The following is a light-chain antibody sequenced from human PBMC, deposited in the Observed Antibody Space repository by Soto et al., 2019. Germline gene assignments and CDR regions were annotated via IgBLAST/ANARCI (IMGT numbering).Light chain of an antibody. V-gene: IGLV2-14*01. J-gene: IGLJ3*02. CDR3: RLYTSDTTWV. Sequence: QSALTQPASMSGSPGQSITISCTGTSGDGGGYKDVSWYQQHPGKAPKLLIYEVSNRPSGVSDCFSGSKSANTTSLTISSLQPEDEADYYCRLYTSDTTWVFGGGTKVTVL. CDR2: EVS. CDR1: SGDGGGYKD.